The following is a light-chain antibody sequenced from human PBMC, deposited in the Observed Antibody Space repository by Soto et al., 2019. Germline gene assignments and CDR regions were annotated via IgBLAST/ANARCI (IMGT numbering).Light chain of an antibody. Sequence: EIVLTQSPATLSFSPVDSATLXYRASQSVSSYLAWYQQKPGQAPRLLIYDASNRATGIPARFSGSGSGTDFTLTISSLEPEDFAVYYCQQRYNWPITFGQGTRLEIK. CDR3: QQRYNWPIT. CDR2: DAS. CDR1: QSVSSY. V-gene: IGKV3-11*01. J-gene: IGKJ5*01.